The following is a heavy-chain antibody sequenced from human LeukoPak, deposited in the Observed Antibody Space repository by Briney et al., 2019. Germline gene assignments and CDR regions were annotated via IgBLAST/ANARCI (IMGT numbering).Heavy chain of an antibody. CDR2: TYYRSKWYN. CDR3: ARLYNGKRPPDY. V-gene: IGHV6-1*01. CDR1: GDSVSSNSAA. Sequence: SQTLSLTCAISGDSVSSNSAAWNWIRQSPSRGLEWLGRTYYRSKWYNDYAVSVKSRITINPDTSKNHFSLKLTSVTAADTAVYYCARLYNGKRPPDYWGQGTLVTVSS. D-gene: IGHD1-14*01. J-gene: IGHJ4*02.